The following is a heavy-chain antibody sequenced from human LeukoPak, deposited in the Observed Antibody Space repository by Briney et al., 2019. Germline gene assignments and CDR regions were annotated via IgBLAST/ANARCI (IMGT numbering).Heavy chain of an antibody. CDR2: IYTSGST. J-gene: IGHJ4*02. CDR3: ARVQHGSVYMYYFDY. V-gene: IGHV4-61*02. Sequence: SQTLSLTCTVSGGSISSGDYYWSWSRQPAGKGLVWSGRIYTSGSTNYNPSLKSRVTISVDKSKNQFSLKLSSVTAADTAVYYCARVQHGSVYMYYFDYWGQGTLVTVSS. CDR1: GGSISSGDYY. D-gene: IGHD3-10*01.